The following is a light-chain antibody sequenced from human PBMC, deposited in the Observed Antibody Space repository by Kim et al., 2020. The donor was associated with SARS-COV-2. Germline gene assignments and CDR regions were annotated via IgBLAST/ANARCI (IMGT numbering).Light chain of an antibody. J-gene: IGLJ3*02. CDR1: SSNIGAGFD. V-gene: IGLV1-40*01. CDR3: AAWDDSLNGWV. CDR2: GDS. Sequence: QSVLTQPPSVSGAPGHRVTISCTGGSSNIGAGFDVHWYQQLPGTAPKLLIFGDSNRPSGVPDRFSGSKSGTSASLAITGLQPDDEADYYCAAWDDSLNGWVFGGGTQLTVL.